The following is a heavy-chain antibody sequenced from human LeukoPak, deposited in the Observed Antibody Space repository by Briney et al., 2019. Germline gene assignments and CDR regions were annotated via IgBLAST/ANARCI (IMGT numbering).Heavy chain of an antibody. D-gene: IGHD2-2*01. V-gene: IGHV1-2*02. J-gene: IGHJ5*02. CDR2: INPNSGGT. CDR1: GHTFTGYY. Sequence: ASVKVSCKASGHTFTGYYMHWVRQGPGQGLEWMGWINPNSGGTNYAQKFQGRVTMTRDTSISTAYMELSRLRSDDTAVYYCARDNSCSSTSCYVGWFDPWGQGTLVTVSS. CDR3: ARDNSCSSTSCYVGWFDP.